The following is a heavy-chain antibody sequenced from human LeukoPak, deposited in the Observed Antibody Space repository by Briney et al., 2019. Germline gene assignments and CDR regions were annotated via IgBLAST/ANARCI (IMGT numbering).Heavy chain of an antibody. Sequence: GGSLRLSCAASRFTFSSYAMSWVRQAPGKGLEWVSAISGSGGSTYYADSVKGRFTISRDNSKNTLYLQMNSLRAEDTAVYYCAKGDFEYYYDSSGYYGYWGQGTLVTVSS. CDR2: ISGSGGST. J-gene: IGHJ4*02. CDR1: RFTFSSYA. CDR3: AKGDFEYYYDSSGYYGY. D-gene: IGHD3-22*01. V-gene: IGHV3-23*01.